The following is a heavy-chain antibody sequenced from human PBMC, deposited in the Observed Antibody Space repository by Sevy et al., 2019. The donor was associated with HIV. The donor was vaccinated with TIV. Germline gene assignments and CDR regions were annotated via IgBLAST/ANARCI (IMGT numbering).Heavy chain of an antibody. D-gene: IGHD5-18*01. CDR3: ARVQYNYGSYYFDY. V-gene: IGHV3-11*01. J-gene: IGHJ4*02. CDR1: RFTFSDYY. CDR2: ISSGGTTM. Sequence: GESLKISCAASRFTFSDYYMSWIRQAPGKGLEWVSYISSGGTTMYYADSLKGRFTISRDNAKNSLYLQMNSLRAEDTAVYYCARVQYNYGSYYFDYWGQGTLVTVSS.